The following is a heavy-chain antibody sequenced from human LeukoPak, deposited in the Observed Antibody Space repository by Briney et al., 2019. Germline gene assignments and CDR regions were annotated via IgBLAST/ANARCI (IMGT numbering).Heavy chain of an antibody. D-gene: IGHD4-11*01. CDR3: ARDYSNYDSSWFDP. J-gene: IGHJ5*02. CDR1: GYTFTSYG. Sequence: ASVKVSCKASGYTFTSYGINWVRQAPGQGLEWMGWISAYNGNTNYAQKLQGRVTMTTDTSTSTAYMELRSLRSDDTAVYYCARDYSNYDSSWFDPWGQGTLVTVSS. CDR2: ISAYNGNT. V-gene: IGHV1-18*01.